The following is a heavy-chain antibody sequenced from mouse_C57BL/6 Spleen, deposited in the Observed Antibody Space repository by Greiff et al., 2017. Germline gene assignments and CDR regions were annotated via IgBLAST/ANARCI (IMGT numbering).Heavy chain of an antibody. J-gene: IGHJ3*01. V-gene: IGHV3-6*01. Sequence: DVKLQESGPGLVKPSQSLSLTCSVTGYSITSGYYWNWIRQFPGNKLEWMGYISYDGSNNYNPSLKNRISITRDTSKNQFFLKLNSVTTEDTATXYCARDPDGYYQAWFAYWGQGTLVTVSA. CDR2: ISYDGSN. CDR1: GYSITSGYY. CDR3: ARDPDGYYQAWFAY. D-gene: IGHD2-3*01.